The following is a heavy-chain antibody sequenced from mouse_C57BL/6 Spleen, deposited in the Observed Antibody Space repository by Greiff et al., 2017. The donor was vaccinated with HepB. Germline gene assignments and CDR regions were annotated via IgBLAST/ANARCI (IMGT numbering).Heavy chain of an antibody. D-gene: IGHD4-1*01. CDR1: GYAFSSSW. J-gene: IGHJ4*01. Sequence: VQLQESGPELVKPGASVKISCKASGYAFSSSWMNWVKQRPGKGLEWIGRIYPGDGDTNYNGKFKGKATLTAEKSASTAYMQLSSLTSEDSAVYFCAELGGGYAMDDWGQGASVTVSS. CDR2: IYPGDGDT. CDR3: AELGGGYAMDD. V-gene: IGHV1-82*01.